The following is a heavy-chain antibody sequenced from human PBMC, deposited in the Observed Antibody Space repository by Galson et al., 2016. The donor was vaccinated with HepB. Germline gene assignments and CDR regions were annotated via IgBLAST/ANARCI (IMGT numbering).Heavy chain of an antibody. J-gene: IGHJ6*02. CDR3: ARVRSGYSGYANPYYYGMDV. CDR2: TYYRSKWYN. CDR1: GDSVSSNSAT. V-gene: IGHV6-1*01. Sequence: CAISGDSVSSNSATWNWIRQSPSRGLEWLGRTYYRSKWYNDYALSVKSRITINPDTSKNQFSLQLNTVTPGDTAVYYCARVRSGYSGYANPYYYGMDVWGQGTTVTV. D-gene: IGHD5-12*01.